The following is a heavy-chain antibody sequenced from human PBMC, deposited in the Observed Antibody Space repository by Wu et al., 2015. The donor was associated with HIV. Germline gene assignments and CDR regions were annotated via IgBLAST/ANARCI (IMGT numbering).Heavy chain of an antibody. Sequence: QVQLVQSGAEVRKPGASVKVSCKASGYSFTTYYLNWVRQAPGQGLEWMGIINPSAGSTTYAQKFQGRVTMTRDTPTTTVYMELSSLRSEDTAVYYCARGIAVAGAFGMDVWGQGTTVTVSS. V-gene: IGHV1-46*01. CDR2: INPSAGST. CDR3: ARGIAVAGAFGMDV. D-gene: IGHD6-19*01. CDR1: GYSFTTYY. J-gene: IGHJ6*02.